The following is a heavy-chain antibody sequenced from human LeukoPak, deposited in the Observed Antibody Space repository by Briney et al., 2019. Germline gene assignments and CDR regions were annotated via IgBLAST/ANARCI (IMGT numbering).Heavy chain of an antibody. V-gene: IGHV4-39*01. CDR1: GGSISSSSYY. J-gene: IGHJ6*03. D-gene: IGHD6-6*01. CDR3: ARHLIAARSIYYYMDV. Sequence: SETLSLTCTVSGGSISSSSYYWGWIRQPPGKGLEWIGSINYRGTTYYNPSLKSRVTISVDTSKNQFSLKLSSVTAADTAVYYCARHLIAARSIYYYMDVWGKGTTVTVSS. CDR2: INYRGTT.